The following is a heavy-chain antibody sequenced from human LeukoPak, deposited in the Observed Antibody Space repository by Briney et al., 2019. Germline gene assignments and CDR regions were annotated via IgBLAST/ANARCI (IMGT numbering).Heavy chain of an antibody. CDR3: ASWIGGTHVVF. Sequence: PSETLSPTCTVSGGSISPYCCSWIRQSPETGLEWLGCMCDSGATKYNPSLKSRGTISLDTSKNQFSLTLTSVTAADTAVNYCASWIGGTHVVFWGQGTLVTVSS. J-gene: IGHJ4*02. CDR2: MCDSGAT. CDR1: GGSISPYC. D-gene: IGHD1-1*01. V-gene: IGHV4-59*01.